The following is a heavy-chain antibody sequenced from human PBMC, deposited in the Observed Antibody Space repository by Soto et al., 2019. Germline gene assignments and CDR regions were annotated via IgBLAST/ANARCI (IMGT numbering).Heavy chain of an antibody. CDR3: ARYCRSTSCYDY. CDR1: GFTSINYP. D-gene: IGHD2-2*01. J-gene: IGHJ4*02. Sequence: GGSLDLSCPASGFTSINYPLPWSGRAPGKGLEWVAVISYDGRDKYYEDSVKGRYTISRDKSKNTLFLQMNSLRAEDTAVYYCARYCRSTSCYDYWGQGTLVTVSS. V-gene: IGHV3-30*03. CDR2: ISYDGRDK.